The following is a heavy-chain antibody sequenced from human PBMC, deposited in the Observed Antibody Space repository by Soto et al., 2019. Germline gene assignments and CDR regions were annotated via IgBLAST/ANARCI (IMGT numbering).Heavy chain of an antibody. CDR1: GYTFTSYG. D-gene: IGHD1-26*01. J-gene: IGHJ4*02. Sequence: QVQLVQSGAEVKKPGASVKVSCKASGYTFTSYGISWVRQAPGQGLEWMGWISGYNGNTKYAQKLQGRVTMTTDTATSTAYMELRIRISDDTAVYYCARDLGGQIVDYWGQGTLVTVSS. V-gene: IGHV1-18*01. CDR3: ARDLGGQIVDY. CDR2: ISGYNGNT.